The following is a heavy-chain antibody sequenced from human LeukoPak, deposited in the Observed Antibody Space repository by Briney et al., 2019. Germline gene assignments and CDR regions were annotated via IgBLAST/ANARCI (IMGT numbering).Heavy chain of an antibody. CDR1: GFTFSDYY. CDR2: ISSGYTI. Sequence: GGSLRLSCAASGFTFSDYYMSWFRQAPGKGLEWVSYISSGYTIFYADSVKGRFTISRDNAKNSLYLQMNSLRAEDTAVYYCARVSPFYYGSGSYYLSYWGQGALVTVSS. V-gene: IGHV3-11*01. J-gene: IGHJ4*02. CDR3: ARVSPFYYGSGSYYLSY. D-gene: IGHD3-10*01.